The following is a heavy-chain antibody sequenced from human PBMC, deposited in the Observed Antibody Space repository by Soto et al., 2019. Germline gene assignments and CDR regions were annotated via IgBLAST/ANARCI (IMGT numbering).Heavy chain of an antibody. CDR1: GFTFSSYS. Sequence: GGSLRLSCAASGFTFSSYSMNWVRQAPGKGLEWVSSISSSSSYIYYADSVKGRFTISRDNAKNSLYLQMNSLRAEDTAVYYCARGWNIVVVPAAIQGAPDTLTTGGDFDIWGQGTMVTVSS. D-gene: IGHD2-2*02. V-gene: IGHV3-21*01. J-gene: IGHJ3*02. CDR3: ARGWNIVVVPAAIQGAPDTLTTGGDFDI. CDR2: ISSSSSYI.